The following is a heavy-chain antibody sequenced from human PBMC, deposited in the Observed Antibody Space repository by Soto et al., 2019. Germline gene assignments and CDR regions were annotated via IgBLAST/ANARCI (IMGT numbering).Heavy chain of an antibody. CDR1: GGSFSGYY. V-gene: IGHV4-34*01. CDR2: IYHSGST. J-gene: IGHJ6*02. Sequence: PSETLSLTCAVYGGSFSGYYWTWIRQPPGKGLEWIGEIYHSGSTNYNPSLKSRVTISVDKSKNQFSLKLSSVTAADTAVYYCARSPDSSGYYPRWYYYGMDVWGQGTTVTVSS. D-gene: IGHD3-22*01. CDR3: ARSPDSSGYYPRWYYYGMDV.